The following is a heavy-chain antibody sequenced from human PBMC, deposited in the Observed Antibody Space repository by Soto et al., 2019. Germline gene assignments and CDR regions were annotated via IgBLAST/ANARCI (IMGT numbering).Heavy chain of an antibody. D-gene: IGHD3-3*01. CDR1: GGTFSSYA. CDR2: IIPIFGTA. CDR3: ATRYGEVDFWSGYYHNWFDP. J-gene: IGHJ5*02. Sequence: GASVKVSCKASGGTFSSYAISWVRQAPGQGLEWMGGIIPIFGTANYAQKFQGRVTITADESTSTAYMELSSLRSEDTAVYYCATRYGEVDFWSGYYHNWFDPWGQGTLVTVSS. V-gene: IGHV1-69*13.